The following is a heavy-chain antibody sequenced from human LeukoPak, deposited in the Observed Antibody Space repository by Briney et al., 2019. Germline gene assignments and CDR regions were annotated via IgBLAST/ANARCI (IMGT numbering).Heavy chain of an antibody. J-gene: IGHJ4*02. V-gene: IGHV5-51*01. CDR2: IYSGDSET. CDR3: ARRAPFGSGRIYYFDY. Sequence: GESLKISCKGSGYSFAVYWIGWVRQMPGKGLEWLGIIYSGDSETTYNPSFQGQVTISADKSINTAYLQWSSLKASDTAMYYCARRAPFGSGRIYYFDYWGQGTLVTVSS. D-gene: IGHD3-10*01. CDR1: GYSFAVYW.